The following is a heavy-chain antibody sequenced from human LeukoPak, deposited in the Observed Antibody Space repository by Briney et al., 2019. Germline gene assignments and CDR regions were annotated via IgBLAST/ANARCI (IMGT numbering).Heavy chain of an antibody. CDR1: GGSFSGYY. CDR3: ARVGGFQSIAAAGLDP. Sequence: SETLSLTCAVYGGSFSGYYWSWIRQPPGKGLEWIGEINHSGSTNYNPSLKSRVTISVDTSKNQFSLKLSSVTAADTAVYYCARVGGFQSIAAAGLDPWGQGTLGTVSS. V-gene: IGHV4-34*01. CDR2: INHSGST. D-gene: IGHD6-13*01. J-gene: IGHJ5*02.